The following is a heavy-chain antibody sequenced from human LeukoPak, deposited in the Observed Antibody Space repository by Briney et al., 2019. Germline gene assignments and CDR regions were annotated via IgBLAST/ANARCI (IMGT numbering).Heavy chain of an antibody. J-gene: IGHJ6*03. CDR2: IYPGDSDT. V-gene: IGHV5-51*01. Sequence: GESLKISCKGSGYSFTSYWIGWVRQMPGKGLEWMGIIYPGDSDTRYSPSFQGQVTISADKSVSTAYLQWSSLKASDTAMYYCARRGLATPETGTLGDYYYMDVWGKGTTVTVSS. CDR3: ARRGLATPETGTLGDYYYMDV. CDR1: GYSFTSYW. D-gene: IGHD1-14*01.